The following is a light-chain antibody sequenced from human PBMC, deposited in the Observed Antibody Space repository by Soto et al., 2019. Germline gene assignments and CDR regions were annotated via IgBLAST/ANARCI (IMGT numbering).Light chain of an antibody. Sequence: EIVLTQSPATLSLSPGDRATLSCRASQSVSSYLAWYQQKPGQAPRLLIYDASNRAAGIPARFSGSGSGTDFTLTITSLEPEDFAVYYCQQRSNWPSTFGGGTKVEIK. J-gene: IGKJ4*01. CDR2: DAS. V-gene: IGKV3-11*01. CDR1: QSVSSY. CDR3: QQRSNWPST.